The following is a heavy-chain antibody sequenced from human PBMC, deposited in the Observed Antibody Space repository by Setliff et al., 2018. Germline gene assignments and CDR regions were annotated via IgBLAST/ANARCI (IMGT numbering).Heavy chain of an antibody. CDR2: XXXXXXEX. CDR1: GFTFGTSW. D-gene: IGHD3-10*01. J-gene: IGHJ6*03. V-gene: IGHV3-7*01. CDR3: ARDPTRFTKFRGVSXRXXXMDX. Sequence: GGSLRLSRSASGFTFGTSWMXWXGXXXXXXLEWXXNXXXXXXEXXYGDSVRGRFIVSRXNAKNSLFLQIIDLRVEDTAVYYFARDPTRFTKFRGVSXRXXXMDXWGXGTTVTVSS.